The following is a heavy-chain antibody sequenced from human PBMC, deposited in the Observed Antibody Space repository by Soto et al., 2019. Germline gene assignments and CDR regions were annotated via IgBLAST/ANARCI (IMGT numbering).Heavy chain of an antibody. V-gene: IGHV3-30*04. J-gene: IGHJ4*02. CDR3: TKSSGGSSSVGMDY. D-gene: IGHD6-6*01. Sequence: QVQLVESGGGVVQPGRSLRLSCAVSGFIFKNYALNWVRQAPGKGLEWVASITRDGYNKYYAASVKGRFTISRDNSKNTLSLQMTALRVEDSSVYYCTKSSGGSSSVGMDYWGPGALVTVSS. CDR2: ITRDGYNK. CDR1: GFIFKNYA.